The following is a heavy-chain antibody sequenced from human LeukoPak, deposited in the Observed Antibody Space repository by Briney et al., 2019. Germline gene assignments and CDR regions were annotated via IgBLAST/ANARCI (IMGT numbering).Heavy chain of an antibody. CDR3: AKDHDYGSGEEYFQH. CDR2: ISSSSSYI. V-gene: IGHV3-21*01. Sequence: PGGSLRLSCAASGFTFSSYSMNWVRQAPGKGLEWVSSISSSSSYIYYADSVKGRFTISRDNAKNSLYLQMNSLRAEDTAVYYCAKDHDYGSGEEYFQHWGQGTLVTVSS. D-gene: IGHD3-10*01. J-gene: IGHJ1*01. CDR1: GFTFSSYS.